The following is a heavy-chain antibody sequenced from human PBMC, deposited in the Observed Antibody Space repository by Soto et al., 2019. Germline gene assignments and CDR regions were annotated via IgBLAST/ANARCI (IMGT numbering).Heavy chain of an antibody. Sequence: VKVSCKASGYTCTSYGISWVRQAPGQGLEWMGWISAYNGNTNYAQKLQGRVTMTTDTSTSTAYMELRSLRSDDTAVYYCARLAWFPTNWFDPWGQGTLVTVSS. CDR2: ISAYNGNT. CDR3: ARLAWFPTNWFDP. D-gene: IGHD3-10*01. V-gene: IGHV1-18*01. J-gene: IGHJ5*02. CDR1: GYTCTSYG.